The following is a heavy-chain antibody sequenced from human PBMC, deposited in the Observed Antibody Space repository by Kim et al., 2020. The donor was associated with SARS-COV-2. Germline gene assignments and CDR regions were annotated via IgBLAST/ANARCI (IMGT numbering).Heavy chain of an antibody. V-gene: IGHV1-3*01. CDR1: GYTLSSYC. CDR3: ARDGRSVDYYFDY. Sequence: ASVKVSCKASGYTLSSYCRHWVRQAPGQRPDWMGWINGVNGNTKYSRKFEGRVTITRDTSASTVYMELSSLISEDTAVYYCARDGRSVDYYFDYWGQGTLVTVSS. J-gene: IGHJ4*02. CDR2: INGVNGNT.